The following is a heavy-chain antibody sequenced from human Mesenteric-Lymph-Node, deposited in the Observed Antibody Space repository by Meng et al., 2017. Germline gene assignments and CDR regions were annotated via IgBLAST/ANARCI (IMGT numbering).Heavy chain of an antibody. D-gene: IGHD3-3*01. Sequence: QVQLPQWGAGLLKPSEALPLPCAVYGGSFSGYYWSWIRQPPGKGLEWIGEINHSGSTNYNPFLKSRVTISVDTSKNQFSLKLSSVTAADTAVYYCARRGFLEWFQYYFDYWGQGTLVTVSS. CDR3: ARRGFLEWFQYYFDY. V-gene: IGHV4-34*01. CDR2: INHSGST. CDR1: GGSFSGYY. J-gene: IGHJ4*02.